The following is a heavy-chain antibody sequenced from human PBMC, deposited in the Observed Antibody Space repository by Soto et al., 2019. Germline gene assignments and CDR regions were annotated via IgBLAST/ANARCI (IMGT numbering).Heavy chain of an antibody. CDR1: GFTFSSYA. V-gene: IGHV3-23*01. D-gene: IGHD6-19*01. CDR3: AKAPGIAVAGIDY. Sequence: EVQLLESGGGLVQPGGSLRLSCAASGFTFSSYAMSWVRQAPGKGLEWVSAISGSGANTYYADSVKGRFTISRDNSKNPLYLRMNSLRAEDTAVYYCAKAPGIAVAGIDYWGQGTLVTVSS. CDR2: ISGSGANT. J-gene: IGHJ4*02.